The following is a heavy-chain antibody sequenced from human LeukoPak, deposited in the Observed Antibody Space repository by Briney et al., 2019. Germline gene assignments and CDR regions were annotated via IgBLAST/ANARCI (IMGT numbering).Heavy chain of an antibody. J-gene: IGHJ4*02. V-gene: IGHV4-30-4*01. CDR2: IYYSGST. D-gene: IGHD1-1*01. CDR1: GGSISSGDYY. CDR3: ARQVESYCFDY. Sequence: SETLSLTCTVSGGSISSGDYYWSWIRQPPGKGLEWIGYIYYSGSTYYNPSLKSRVTISVDTSKNQFSLKLSSVTAADTAVYYCARQVESYCFDYWGQGTLVTVSS.